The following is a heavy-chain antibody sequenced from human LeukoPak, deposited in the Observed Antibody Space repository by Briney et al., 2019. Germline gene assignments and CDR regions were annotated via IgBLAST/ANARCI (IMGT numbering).Heavy chain of an antibody. CDR1: GFTFRSYW. Sequence: PGGSLRLSCAASGFTFRSYWMHWVRQAPGKGLVWVSRINSDGSSTNYADSVKGRFTISRDNAKNTLYLQMNSLRAEDTAVYYCARYSLNSGSYFDYWGQGTLVTVSS. CDR2: INSDGSST. D-gene: IGHD3-10*01. J-gene: IGHJ4*02. V-gene: IGHV3-74*01. CDR3: ARYSLNSGSYFDY.